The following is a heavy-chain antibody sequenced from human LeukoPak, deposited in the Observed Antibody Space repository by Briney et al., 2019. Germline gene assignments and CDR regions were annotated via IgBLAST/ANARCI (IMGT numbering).Heavy chain of an antibody. J-gene: IGHJ4*02. CDR3: ARGDFSGGYCYDY. CDR1: RGSISLYH. Sequence: SETLSLTCTVSRGSISLYHWSWIRQPPGKGLEWIGHIYYSGSTNYNPSLKSRVTISIDTSKNQFSLKLSSVTAADTAVYYCARGDFSGGYCYDYWGQGTLVTVSS. V-gene: IGHV4-59*01. CDR2: IYYSGST. D-gene: IGHD2-15*01.